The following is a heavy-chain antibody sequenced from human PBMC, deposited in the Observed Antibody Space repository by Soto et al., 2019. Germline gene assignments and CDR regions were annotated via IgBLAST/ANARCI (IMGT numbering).Heavy chain of an antibody. V-gene: IGHV3-23*01. CDR3: AKRRYCSRNTCYSFDY. CDR1: GFTFSSYA. J-gene: IGHJ4*02. D-gene: IGHD2-2*01. CDR2: ISDTGDST. Sequence: PGGSLRLSCAASGFTFSSYAMNWVRQAPGKGLEWASGISDTGDSTYYADSVKGRFTISRDNSKNTLYLQMNNLRAEDTAVYYCAKRRYCSRNTCYSFDYWGQGTLVTVSS.